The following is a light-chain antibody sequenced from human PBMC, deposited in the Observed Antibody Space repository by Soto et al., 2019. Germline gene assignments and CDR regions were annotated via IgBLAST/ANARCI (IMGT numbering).Light chain of an antibody. CDR2: EAS. Sequence: QMTQSPSSLSASVGDRVTITCRASQDISNYLAWYQQKPGGAPKLLIYEASTLQSGVLSRFSGSGSEADFTLTISSLQPEDVAIYYCQKYNDAPGIFGQGTRVEMK. CDR3: QKYNDAPGI. V-gene: IGKV1-27*01. J-gene: IGKJ1*01. CDR1: QDISNY.